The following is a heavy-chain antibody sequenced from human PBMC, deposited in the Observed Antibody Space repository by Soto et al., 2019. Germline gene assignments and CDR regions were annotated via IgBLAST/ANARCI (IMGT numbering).Heavy chain of an antibody. V-gene: IGHV4-30-2*01. Sequence: QLQLQESGSGLVKPSQTLSLTCAVSGGSISSGNSYSWSWIRQPPGKCLEWIGSISHTGSASYNPSLQGRVTMSVNKSKTQFSLKLSSVTAADMAVDYCARAVAPYLVTWFDPWGQVTLVSVSS. CDR2: ISHTGSA. CDR3: ARAVAPYLVTWFDP. CDR1: GGSISSGNSYS. D-gene: IGHD5-18*01. J-gene: IGHJ5*02.